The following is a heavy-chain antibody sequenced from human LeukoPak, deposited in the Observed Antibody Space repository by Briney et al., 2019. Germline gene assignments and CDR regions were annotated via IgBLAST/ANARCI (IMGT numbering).Heavy chain of an antibody. CDR1: GYTFTSYY. CDR2: INPSGGST. V-gene: IGHV1-46*01. CDR3: ARGEPCGGDCYSAPGGY. J-gene: IGHJ4*02. D-gene: IGHD2-21*02. Sequence: ASVKVSCKASGYTFTSYYMHWVRQAPGQGLEWMGIINPSGGSTSYAQKFQGRVTMTRDTSTSTVYMELSSLRSEDTAVYYCARGEPCGGDCYSAPGGYWGQGTLVTVSS.